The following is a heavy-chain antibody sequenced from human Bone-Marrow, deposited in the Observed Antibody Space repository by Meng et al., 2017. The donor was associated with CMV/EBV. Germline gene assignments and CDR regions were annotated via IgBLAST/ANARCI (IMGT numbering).Heavy chain of an antibody. CDR3: ASGNPMEGNDY. Sequence: GESLKISCAASGFTFSDYYMSWIRQAPGKGLEWVSYISSSGSTIYYADSVKGRFTISRDNAKNSLYLQMNSLRAEDTAVYYCASGNPMEGNDYWGQGTLVTVSS. D-gene: IGHD2-8*01. J-gene: IGHJ4*02. V-gene: IGHV3-11*01. CDR1: GFTFSDYY. CDR2: ISSSGSTI.